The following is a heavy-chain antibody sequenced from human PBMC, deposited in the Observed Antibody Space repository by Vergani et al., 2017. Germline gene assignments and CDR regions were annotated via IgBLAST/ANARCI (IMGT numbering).Heavy chain of an antibody. Sequence: QVQLQQSGPGLVKPSQTLSLTCAISGDSVSSNSAAWNWIRQSPSRGLEWLGRTYYRSKWYNDYAVSVKSRITINPDTSKNQFSLQLNSVTPEDTAVYYCARVDFYFWGGQKDNWFDPWGQGTLVTVSS. J-gene: IGHJ5*02. CDR1: GDSVSSNSAA. V-gene: IGHV6-1*01. CDR3: ARVDFYFWGGQKDNWFDP. CDR2: TYYRSKWYN. D-gene: IGHD3-3*01.